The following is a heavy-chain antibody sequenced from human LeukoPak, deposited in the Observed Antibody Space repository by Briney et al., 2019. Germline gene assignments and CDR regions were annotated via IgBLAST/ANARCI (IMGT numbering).Heavy chain of an antibody. D-gene: IGHD6-19*01. V-gene: IGHV1-69*04. Sequence: GASVKVSCKXSGGTFSSYTISWVRQAPGQGLEWMGRIIPILGIANYSQKFQGRVTITADKSTSTAYMELSSLRSEDTAVYYCARDMYSSGWPTLFDYWGQGTLVTVSS. CDR1: GGTFSSYT. J-gene: IGHJ4*02. CDR2: IIPILGIA. CDR3: ARDMYSSGWPTLFDY.